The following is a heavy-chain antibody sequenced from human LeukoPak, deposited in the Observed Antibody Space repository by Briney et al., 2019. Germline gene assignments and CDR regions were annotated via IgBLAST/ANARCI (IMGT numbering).Heavy chain of an antibody. V-gene: IGHV4-61*01. CDR3: ARVTVGASWFDY. Sequence: SETLSLTCTVSGGSVSSGSYYWSWIRQPPGKGLEWIEYIYYSGSTNYNPSLKSRVTISVDTSKNQFSLKLSSVTAADTAVYYCARVTVGASWFDYWGQGTLVTVSS. CDR2: IYYSGST. J-gene: IGHJ4*02. CDR1: GGSVSSGSYY. D-gene: IGHD1-26*01.